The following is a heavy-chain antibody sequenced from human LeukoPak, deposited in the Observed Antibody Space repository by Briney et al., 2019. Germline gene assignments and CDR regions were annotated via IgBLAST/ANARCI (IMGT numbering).Heavy chain of an antibody. D-gene: IGHD1-7*01. V-gene: IGHV3-11*01. CDR1: GFTFTDYY. CDR3: GRDFGLVGTKRSFDL. Sequence: GGSLRLSCAASGFTFTDYYMGWIRQAPGKGPEWLSYISGSGTTIFYADSVKGRFTISRDNAKNSVDLQMNSLRAEDTAVYYCGRDFGLVGTKRSFDLWGQGTMVTVSS. J-gene: IGHJ3*01. CDR2: ISGSGTTI.